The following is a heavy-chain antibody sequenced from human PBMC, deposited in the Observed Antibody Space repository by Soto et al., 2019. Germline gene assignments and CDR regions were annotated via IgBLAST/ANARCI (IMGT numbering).Heavy chain of an antibody. CDR2: IRQDGNEK. V-gene: IGHV3-7*01. D-gene: IGHD6-6*01. J-gene: IGHJ4*02. CDR1: GFTFSYYW. CDR3: ARDDGIARFGY. Sequence: EVQLVESGGGLVQPGGSLRLSCAVSGFTFSYYWMSWVRQAPGKGLEWVANIRQDGNEKWYADSVKGRFTISRDNAKNSLYLEMNSLRVEDTAVYYCARDDGIARFGYWGQGTLVTVSS.